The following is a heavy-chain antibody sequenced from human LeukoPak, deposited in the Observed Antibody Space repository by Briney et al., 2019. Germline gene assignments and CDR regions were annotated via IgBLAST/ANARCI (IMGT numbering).Heavy chain of an antibody. Sequence: ASVKVSCKASGYTFTSYAMNWVRQAPGQGLEWMRWINTNTGNPTYAQGFTGRFVFSLDTSVSTAYLQISSLKVEDTAVYYCARQGPGYCGSTRCYGVGHWGQGTLVTVSS. V-gene: IGHV7-4-1*02. J-gene: IGHJ4*02. CDR2: INTNTGNP. D-gene: IGHD2-2*01. CDR1: GYTFTSYA. CDR3: ARQGPGYCGSTRCYGVGH.